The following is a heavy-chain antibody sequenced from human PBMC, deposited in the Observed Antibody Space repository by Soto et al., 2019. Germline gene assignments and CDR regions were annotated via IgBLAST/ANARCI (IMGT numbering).Heavy chain of an antibody. Sequence: PGGSLRLSCAASGFTFNNYAMSWVRQAPGKGLEWVSSTSGGGTGTYSADSVKGRFTISSDKSKNTVYLQMNSLRAEDTAVYYCAKGHYSDNSGNWVANQDFDQSGQGNLVTVSS. D-gene: IGHD3-22*01. V-gene: IGHV3-23*01. J-gene: IGHJ4*02. CDR1: GFTFNNYA. CDR3: AKGHYSDNSGNWVANQDFDQ. CDR2: TSGGGTGT.